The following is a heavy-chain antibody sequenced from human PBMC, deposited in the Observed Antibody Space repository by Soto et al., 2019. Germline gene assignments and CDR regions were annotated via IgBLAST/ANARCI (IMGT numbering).Heavy chain of an antibody. Sequence: ASVKVSCKASGYTFTCYYMHWVRQAPGQGLEWMGWINPNSGGTNYAQKFQGRVTITADKSTSTAYMELSSLRSEDTAVDYCARVHVYFSSTSGYRGFDYWGQGTLVTVSS. CDR1: GYTFTCYY. D-gene: IGHD2-2*01. J-gene: IGHJ4*02. V-gene: IGHV1-2*02. CDR2: INPNSGGT. CDR3: ARVHVYFSSTSGYRGFDY.